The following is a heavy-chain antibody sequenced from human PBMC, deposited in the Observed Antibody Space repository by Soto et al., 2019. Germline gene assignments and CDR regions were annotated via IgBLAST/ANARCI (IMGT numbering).Heavy chain of an antibody. V-gene: IGHV3-74*01. CDR1: GFSVSNYW. J-gene: IGHJ6*01. CDR3: AKDRGKEGLTFLEWFGGMDV. D-gene: IGHD3-3*02. CDR2: IKSDGTT. Sequence: GGSLRLSCAASGFSVSNYWMNWVRQAPGKGLVWVSHIKSDGTTSYADSVEGRFTVSRDDATNTFYLQMNGLRAEDTAVYYCAKDRGKEGLTFLEWFGGMDVWGHGTTVTVSS.